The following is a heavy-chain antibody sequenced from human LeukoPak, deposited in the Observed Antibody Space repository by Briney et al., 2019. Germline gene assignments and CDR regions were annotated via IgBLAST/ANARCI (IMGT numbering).Heavy chain of an antibody. J-gene: IGHJ6*02. CDR2: ISYDGSNK. V-gene: IGHV3-30*03. Sequence: HPGGSLRLSCAASGFTFSSYGMHWVRQAPGKGLEWVAVISYDGSNKYYADSVKGRFTISRDNSKNTLYLQMNSLRAEDTAVYYCARAPEWVGMDVWGQGTTVTVSS. CDR3: ARAPEWVGMDV. D-gene: IGHD1-26*01. CDR1: GFTFSSYG.